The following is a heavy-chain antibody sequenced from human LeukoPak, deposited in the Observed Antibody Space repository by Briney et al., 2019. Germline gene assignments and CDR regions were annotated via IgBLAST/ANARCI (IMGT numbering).Heavy chain of an antibody. D-gene: IGHD1-26*01. CDR3: ARDAATIDFYAFDI. V-gene: IGHV4-34*01. CDR1: GGSFSGYY. J-gene: IGHJ3*02. CDR2: INHSGST. Sequence: SETLSLTCAVYGGSFSGYYWSWIRQPPGKGLEWIGEINHSGSTNHNPSLKSRVTISVDTSKNQFSLKLSSVTAADTAVYYCARDAATIDFYAFDIWGQGTLVTVSS.